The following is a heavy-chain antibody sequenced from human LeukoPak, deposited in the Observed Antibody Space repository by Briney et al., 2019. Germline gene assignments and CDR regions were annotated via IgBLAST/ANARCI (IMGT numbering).Heavy chain of an antibody. CDR1: GFTFSDYW. Sequence: GGSLRLSCVASGFTFSDYWMSWVRQAPGKGLEWVAHIKHDASEKYYVDSVKGRFTISRDNAKNSLYLPMNSLRSEDTAVYYCAKIPIVGATEFDYWGQGTLVTVSS. CDR3: AKIPIVGATEFDY. D-gene: IGHD1-26*01. J-gene: IGHJ4*02. CDR2: IKHDASEK. V-gene: IGHV3-7*02.